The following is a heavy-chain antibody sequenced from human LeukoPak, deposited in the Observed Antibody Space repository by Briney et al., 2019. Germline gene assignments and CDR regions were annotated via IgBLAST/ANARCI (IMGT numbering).Heavy chain of an antibody. CDR3: ARTLRDYYDSPIGY. D-gene: IGHD3-22*01. CDR1: GFIFSSYW. V-gene: IGHV3-7*01. J-gene: IGHJ4*02. CDR2: IKQDGSEK. Sequence: GGSLRLSCAASGFIFSSYWMSWVRQAPGKGLEWVAIIKQDGSEKYYVDSVKGRFTISRDNAKNSLYLQMNSLRAEDTAVYYCARTLRDYYDSPIGYWGQGTLVTVSS.